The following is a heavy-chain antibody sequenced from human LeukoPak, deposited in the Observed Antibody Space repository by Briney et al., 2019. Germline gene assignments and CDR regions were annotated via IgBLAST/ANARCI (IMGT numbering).Heavy chain of an antibody. V-gene: IGHV3-48*03. D-gene: IGHD4-23*01. J-gene: IGHJ3*02. Sequence: HPGGSLRLSCAASGFTFSAYEMNWVRQAPGKGLEWVSYIGSSGSTVYYADSVKGRFTISRDSAKNSLYMQMESLRDEDTAIYYCARDTLEYSNSPDALDIWGQGTMVTVSS. CDR2: IGSSGSTV. CDR1: GFTFSAYE. CDR3: ARDTLEYSNSPDALDI.